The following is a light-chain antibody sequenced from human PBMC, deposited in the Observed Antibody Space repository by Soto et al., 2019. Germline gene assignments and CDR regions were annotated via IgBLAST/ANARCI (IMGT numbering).Light chain of an antibody. CDR1: QSVRSN. J-gene: IGKJ4*01. CDR3: QHYNDLWG. Sequence: EIVMTQSPATLSVSPGERVTLSCRASQSVRSNLTWYQQKPGQVPRVLIYGASTRAIGIPERFSGSGSGTEFTLTIGSLQSEDVAVYDCQHYNDLWGFGGGTNVEIK. V-gene: IGKV3-15*01. CDR2: GAS.